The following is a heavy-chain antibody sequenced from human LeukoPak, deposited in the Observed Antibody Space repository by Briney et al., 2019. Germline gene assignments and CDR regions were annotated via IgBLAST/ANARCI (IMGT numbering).Heavy chain of an antibody. CDR1: GFTFSSYG. CDR3: ARDGLAAAVTVNWFDP. CDR2: IWYDGSNK. V-gene: IGHV3-33*01. J-gene: IGHJ5*02. D-gene: IGHD6-13*01. Sequence: GRSLRLSCAASGFTFSSYGMHWVRQAPGKGLEWVAVIWYDGSNKYYADSVKGRFTISRDNSKNTLYLQMNSLRAEDTAVYYCARDGLAAAVTVNWFDPWGQGTLVTVSS.